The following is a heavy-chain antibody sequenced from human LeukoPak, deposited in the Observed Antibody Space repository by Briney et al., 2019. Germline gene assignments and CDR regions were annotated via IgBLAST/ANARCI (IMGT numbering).Heavy chain of an antibody. CDR1: GGTFSSYA. J-gene: IGHJ4*02. Sequence: SVKVSCKASGGTFSSYAISWVRQAPGQGLEWMGGIIPIFGTANYAQKFQGRVTITADESTSTAYMELSSLRSEDTAVYYCARENLAAAGTRPIDYWGQGTLVTVSS. CDR3: ARENLAAAGTRPIDY. V-gene: IGHV1-69*13. D-gene: IGHD6-13*01. CDR2: IIPIFGTA.